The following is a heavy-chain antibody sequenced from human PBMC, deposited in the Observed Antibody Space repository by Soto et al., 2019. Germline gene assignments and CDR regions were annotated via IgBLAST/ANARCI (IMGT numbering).Heavy chain of an antibody. CDR3: ARRAGFLRADYYYYGMDV. V-gene: IGHV4-39*01. CDR1: GGSINNNTFY. D-gene: IGHD3-3*01. J-gene: IGHJ6*02. Sequence: QLQLQESGPGLVKPSETLSLTCTVSGGSINNNTFYWGWIRQPPGKGLEWIGDIYYGGTTYYNPSLQSRGTISIDTSKNQFSLKLRSVTAADTAVYYCARRAGFLRADYYYYGMDVWGPGATVTVSS. CDR2: IYYGGTT.